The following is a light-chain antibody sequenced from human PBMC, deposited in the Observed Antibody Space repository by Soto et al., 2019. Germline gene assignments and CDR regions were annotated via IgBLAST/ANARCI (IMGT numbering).Light chain of an antibody. CDR3: QSYDNSLNLYV. V-gene: IGLV1-40*01. CDR2: RNS. CDR1: SSNLAAGYD. J-gene: IGLJ1*01. Sequence: QSALTQPPSVSGAPGQTITISCTGSSSNLAAGYDVHWYQQLPGAAPQLLIFRNSNRPSGVPDRFSASKSGTSASLAITGLQAEDEADYYCQSYDNSLNLYVFGTATKLTVL.